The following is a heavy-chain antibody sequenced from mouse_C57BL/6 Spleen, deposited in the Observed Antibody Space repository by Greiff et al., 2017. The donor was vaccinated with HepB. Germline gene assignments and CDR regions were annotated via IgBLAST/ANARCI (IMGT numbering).Heavy chain of an antibody. Sequence: VQLKQSGGGLVKPGGSLKLSCAASGFTFSDYGMHWVRQAPEKGLEWVAYISSGSSTIYYADTVKGRFTISRDNAKNTLFLQMTSLRSEDTAMYYCARKDYYGSSPWYFDVWGTGTTVTVSS. J-gene: IGHJ1*03. CDR2: ISSGSSTI. CDR3: ARKDYYGSSPWYFDV. D-gene: IGHD1-1*01. CDR1: GFTFSDYG. V-gene: IGHV5-17*01.